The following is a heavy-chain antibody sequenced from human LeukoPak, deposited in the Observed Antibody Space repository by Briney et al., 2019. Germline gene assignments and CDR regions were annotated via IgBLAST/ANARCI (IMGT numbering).Heavy chain of an antibody. D-gene: IGHD3-22*01. CDR2: IYYGGST. J-gene: IGHJ5*02. V-gene: IGHV4-31*03. Sequence: SETLSLTCTVSGGSISSGGYYWSWIRQHPGKGLEWIGYIYYGGSTYYNPSLKSRVTISVDTSNHQFSLKLSSVTAADTALYYCARDCGGYDSTENRFDPWGQGTLVTVSS. CDR3: ARDCGGYDSTENRFDP. CDR1: GGSISSGGYY.